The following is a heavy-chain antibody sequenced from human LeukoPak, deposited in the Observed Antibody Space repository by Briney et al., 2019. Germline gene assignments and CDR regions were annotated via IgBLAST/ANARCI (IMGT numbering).Heavy chain of an antibody. V-gene: IGHV5-51*01. CDR2: IYPGDSDT. D-gene: IGHD6-13*01. CDR1: GYNFTNYW. CDR3: ARRKYSSSWYNAFDI. Sequence: GESLKISCKGSGYNFTNYWIGWVRQMPGEGLEWVGIIYPGDSDTRYSPSFQGQVTTSADKSASTAYLQWSSLKASDTALYYCARRKYSSSWYNAFDIWGQGTMVTVSS. J-gene: IGHJ3*02.